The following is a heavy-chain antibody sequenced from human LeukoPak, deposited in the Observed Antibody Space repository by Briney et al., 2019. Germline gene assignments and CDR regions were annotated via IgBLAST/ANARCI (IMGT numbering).Heavy chain of an antibody. CDR2: ISGSGGST. J-gene: IGHJ6*02. Sequence: GGSLRLSCAASGFTFTSYAMNWVRQAPGKGLEWVSAISGSGGSTYYADSVKGRFTISRDNSKNTLYLQMNSLRAEDTAVYYCVKVLVPASGFYYYGMDVWGQGTTVTVSS. D-gene: IGHD3-3*01. CDR3: VKVLVPASGFYYYGMDV. V-gene: IGHV3-23*01. CDR1: GFTFTSYA.